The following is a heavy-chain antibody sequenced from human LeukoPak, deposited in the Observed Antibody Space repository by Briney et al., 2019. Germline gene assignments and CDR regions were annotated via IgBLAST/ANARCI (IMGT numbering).Heavy chain of an antibody. J-gene: IGHJ6*03. D-gene: IGHD3-10*01. Sequence: ASVKVSCKASGYTFTSYDINWVRQATGQGLEWMGWMNPNSGNTGYAQKFQGRGTITRNTSISTAYMELSSLRSEDTAVYYCARGRVEDYYGSGSYSDLYYYYYYMDVWGKGTTVTVSS. V-gene: IGHV1-8*03. CDR2: MNPNSGNT. CDR1: GYTFTSYD. CDR3: ARGRVEDYYGSGSYSDLYYYYYYMDV.